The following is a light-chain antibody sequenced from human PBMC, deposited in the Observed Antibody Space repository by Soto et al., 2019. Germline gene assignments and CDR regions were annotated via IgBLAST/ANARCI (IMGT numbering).Light chain of an antibody. CDR2: KAS. Sequence: DIQMTQSPSSVSASVGDTVTVSCRASQVISSWLAWYQQKPGRAPNLLIYKASTLQTGVPSRFSGSGAGTEFTLTITNLQPEDFALYYCQQTYRSPITFGQGTRLEI. CDR3: QQTYRSPIT. V-gene: IGKV1-12*01. J-gene: IGKJ5*01. CDR1: QVISSW.